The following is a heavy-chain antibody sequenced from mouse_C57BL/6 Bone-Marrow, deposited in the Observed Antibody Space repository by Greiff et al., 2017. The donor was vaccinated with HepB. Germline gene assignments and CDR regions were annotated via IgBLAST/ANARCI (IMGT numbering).Heavy chain of an antibody. D-gene: IGHD1-1*01. V-gene: IGHV3-6*01. CDR2: IRYDGSN. J-gene: IGHJ2*01. CDR3: ATYGSRTFDY. Sequence: EVKLQESGPGLVKPSQSLSLTCSVTGYSITSGYYWNWIRQFPGNKLEWMGYIRYDGSNNYNPSLKNRISISRDTSKNQFFLKLNSVTTEDTATYYCATYGSRTFDYWGQGTTLTVSS. CDR1: GYSITSGYY.